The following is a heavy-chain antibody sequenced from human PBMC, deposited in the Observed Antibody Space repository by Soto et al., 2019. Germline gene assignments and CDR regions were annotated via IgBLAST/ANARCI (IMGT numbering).Heavy chain of an antibody. CDR3: ARDRLGYCSSTSCDISGLFDP. D-gene: IGHD2-2*02. CDR1: GGSISRYY. V-gene: IGHV4-59*01. J-gene: IGHJ5*02. Sequence: SETLSLTCSVSGGSISRYYWSWIRQPPGKGLEWIGYIYYSGSTNYNPSLKSRVTISVDTSKNQFSLKLSSVTAADTAVYYCARDRLGYCSSTSCDISGLFDPWGQGTLVTVSS. CDR2: IYYSGST.